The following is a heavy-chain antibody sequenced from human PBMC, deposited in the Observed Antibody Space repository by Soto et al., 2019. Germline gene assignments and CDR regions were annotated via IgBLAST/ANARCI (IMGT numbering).Heavy chain of an antibody. CDR1: GFTFSSYG. J-gene: IGHJ4*02. CDR3: AKGRRTTVTTYSPFDY. CDR2: ISYDGSNK. Sequence: PGGSLRLSCAASGFTFSSYGMHWVRQAPGKGLEWVAVISYDGSNKYYADSVKGRFTISRDNSKNTLYLQMNSLRAEDTAVYYCAKGRRTTVTTYSPFDYWGQGTLVTVSS. V-gene: IGHV3-30*18. D-gene: IGHD4-4*01.